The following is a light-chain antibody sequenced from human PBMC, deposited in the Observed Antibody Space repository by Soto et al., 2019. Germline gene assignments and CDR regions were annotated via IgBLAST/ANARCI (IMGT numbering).Light chain of an antibody. J-gene: IGKJ3*01. CDR1: QNISSY. CDR2: AAS. V-gene: IGKV1-39*01. CDR3: QQSYSTPFT. Sequence: DIQMTQSPSSLSASVGDRVTITCRASQNISSYLNWYQQKPGEPPKLLIYAASSLQSGVPSRFSGSVSGTDFTLTISSLQPEDFATYYCQQSYSTPFTFGPGPKQISN.